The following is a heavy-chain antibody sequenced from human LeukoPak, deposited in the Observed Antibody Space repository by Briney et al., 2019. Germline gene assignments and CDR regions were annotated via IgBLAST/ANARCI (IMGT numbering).Heavy chain of an antibody. Sequence: RAGGSLRLSCAASGFTFDDYAMSWVRQAPGKGLEWVSRINWNGGSTSYADSVKGRFTISRDNAKNSLYLQMNSLRAEDTAVYYCAREYGDRSGYYDPRGDYWGQGTLVTVSS. CDR1: GFTFDDYA. CDR2: INWNGGST. J-gene: IGHJ4*02. V-gene: IGHV3-20*04. D-gene: IGHD3-22*01. CDR3: AREYGDRSGYYDPRGDY.